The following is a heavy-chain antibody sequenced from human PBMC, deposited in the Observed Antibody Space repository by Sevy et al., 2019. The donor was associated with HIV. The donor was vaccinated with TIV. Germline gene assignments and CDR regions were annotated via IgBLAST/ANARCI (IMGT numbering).Heavy chain of an antibody. CDR3: SCWGWGRGRPPSPGESARNSLFLQVNGRGAGERAVYYGGGGGVGGFSYSLDT. V-gene: IGHV3-7*01. Sequence: GGSLRLSCAASGFTFSAYWMSWVRQAPGKGLEWVATMKQDGSEKYYVDSVKGRLTISRDNAKNSLYLQVNSLRAEDGWGGVQSCWGWGRGRPPSPGESARNSLFLQVNGRGAGERAVYYGGGGGVGGFSYSLDTWGQGTLVTVSS. CDR1: GFTFSAYW. D-gene: IGHD3-16*01. CDR2: MKQDGSEK. J-gene: IGHJ5*02.